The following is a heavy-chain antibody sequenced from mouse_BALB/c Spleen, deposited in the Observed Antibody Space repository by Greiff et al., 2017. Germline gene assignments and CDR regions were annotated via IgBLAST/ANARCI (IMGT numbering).Heavy chain of an antibody. D-gene: IGHD2-4*01. CDR1: GFTFSSFG. J-gene: IGHJ3*01. CDR3: ARDHYDYDGFAY. Sequence: EVQRVESGGGLVQPGGSRKLSCAASGFTFSSFGMHWVRQAPEKGLEWVAYISSGSSTIYYADTVKGRFTISRDNPKNTLFLQMTSLRSEDTAMYYCARDHYDYDGFAYWGQGTLVTVSA. CDR2: ISSGSSTI. V-gene: IGHV5-17*02.